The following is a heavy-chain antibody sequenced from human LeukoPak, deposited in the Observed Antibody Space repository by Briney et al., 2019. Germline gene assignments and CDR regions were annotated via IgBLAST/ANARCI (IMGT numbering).Heavy chain of an antibody. CDR3: ARDVHYGSGSYQFDY. CDR2: ISYDGSNK. Sequence: QTGGSLRLSCAASGFTFSSYAMHWVRQAPGKGLEWVAVISYDGSNKYYADSVKGRFTISRDNSKNTLYLQMNSLRAEDTAVYYCARDVHYGSGSYQFDYWGQGTLVTVSS. J-gene: IGHJ4*02. CDR1: GFTFSSYA. V-gene: IGHV3-30-3*01. D-gene: IGHD3-10*01.